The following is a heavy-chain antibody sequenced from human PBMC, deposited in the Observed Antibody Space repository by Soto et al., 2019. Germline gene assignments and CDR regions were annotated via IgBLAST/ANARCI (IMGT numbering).Heavy chain of an antibody. V-gene: IGHV1-46*01. CDR1: GYTFTSYY. CDR3: ARENSLTGTDFDWLLRAPYYYGMDV. Sequence: ASVKVSCKASGYTFTSYYMHWVRQAPGQGLEWMGIINPSGGSTSYAQKFQGRVTMTRDTSTSTVYMELSSLRSEDTAVYYCARENSLTGTDFDWLLRAPYYYGMDVWGQGTTVTVSS. D-gene: IGHD3-9*01. CDR2: INPSGGST. J-gene: IGHJ6*02.